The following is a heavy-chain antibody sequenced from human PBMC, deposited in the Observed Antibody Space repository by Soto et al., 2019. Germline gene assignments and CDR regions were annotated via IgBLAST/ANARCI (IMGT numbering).Heavy chain of an antibody. CDR2: NYYSGST. D-gene: IGHD5-12*01. CDR3: AREGEYSGYVDRGSFDY. Sequence: SETLFVTCRISGGSSISGDYYWSWIRQPPGKGLEWIGYNYYSGSTYYNPSLKSRLTISVDTSKNQFSLKLSSVTAADTAVYYCAREGEYSGYVDRGSFDYWGQGTLVSVSS. J-gene: IGHJ4*02. CDR1: GGSSISGDYY. V-gene: IGHV4-30-4*01.